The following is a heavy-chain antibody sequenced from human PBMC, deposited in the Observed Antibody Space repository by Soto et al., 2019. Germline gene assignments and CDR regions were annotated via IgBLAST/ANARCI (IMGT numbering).Heavy chain of an antibody. Sequence: GGSLRLSCAASGFTFSSYAMHWVRQAPGKGLEWVAVISYDGTNKYYADSVKGRFTISRDNYKNTLYLQMNSLRAEDTAVYYCAREGGGGLWQWLDGLVPEANYFDYWGQGTLVIVS. CDR1: GFTFSSYA. CDR2: ISYDGTNK. V-gene: IGHV3-30-3*01. CDR3: AREGGGGLWQWLDGLVPEANYFDY. D-gene: IGHD6-19*01. J-gene: IGHJ4*02.